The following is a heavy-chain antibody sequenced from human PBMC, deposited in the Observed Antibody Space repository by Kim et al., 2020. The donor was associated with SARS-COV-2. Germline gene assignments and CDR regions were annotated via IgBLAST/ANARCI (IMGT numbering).Heavy chain of an antibody. Sequence: ASVKVSCKASGYTFTSYGISWVRQAPGQGLEWMGWISAYNGNTNYAQKLQGRVTMTTDTSTSTAYMELRSLRSDDTAVYYCAREPPYYYDSSGYYSPLDYWGQGTLVTVSS. V-gene: IGHV1-18*01. J-gene: IGHJ4*02. CDR2: ISAYNGNT. D-gene: IGHD3-22*01. CDR3: AREPPYYYDSSGYYSPLDY. CDR1: GYTFTSYG.